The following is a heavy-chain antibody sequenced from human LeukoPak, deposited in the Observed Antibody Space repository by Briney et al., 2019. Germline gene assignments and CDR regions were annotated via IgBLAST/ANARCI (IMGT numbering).Heavy chain of an antibody. CDR3: ARAPDYGDYPGYGMDV. CDR1: GFTFSSYS. D-gene: IGHD4-17*01. Sequence: GGSLRLSCAASGFTFSSYSMNWVRQAPGKGLEWVSSISSSSSYIYYADSVKGRFTISRDNAKNSLYLQMNSLRAEDTAVYYCARAPDYGDYPGYGMDVWGQGTTVTVSS. CDR2: ISSSSSYI. J-gene: IGHJ6*02. V-gene: IGHV3-21*04.